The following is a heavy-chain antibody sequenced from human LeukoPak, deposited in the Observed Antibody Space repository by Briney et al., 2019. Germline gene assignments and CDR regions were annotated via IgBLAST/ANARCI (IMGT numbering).Heavy chain of an antibody. CDR1: GFTFSGYW. CDR2: LSGSGAST. Sequence: GGSLRLSCAASGFTFSGYWMSWVRQAPGKGLEWGSTLSGSGASTSYADSVKGRFTISRDNSKNILYLQMNSLRAEDTAVYYCAKSVESAVTTNPYFDFWGQGALVTVSS. D-gene: IGHD4-17*01. CDR3: AKSVESAVTTNPYFDF. V-gene: IGHV3-23*01. J-gene: IGHJ4*02.